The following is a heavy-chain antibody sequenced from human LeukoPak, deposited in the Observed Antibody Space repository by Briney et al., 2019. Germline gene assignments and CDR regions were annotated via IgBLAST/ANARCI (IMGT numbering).Heavy chain of an antibody. CDR1: GGSISSSY. CDR2: IYYSGST. J-gene: IGHJ4*02. Sequence: PSDTLSLTLTMAGGSISSSYGGWIRQPPGKGLEWIGYIYYSGSTNYNPSLKSRVTISVDTSKNQFSLKLCSGTAADTAVYYCVSVYSNSWYNFENWGQGTLVTVSS. CDR3: VSVYSNSWYNFEN. D-gene: IGHD6-13*01. V-gene: IGHV4-59*07.